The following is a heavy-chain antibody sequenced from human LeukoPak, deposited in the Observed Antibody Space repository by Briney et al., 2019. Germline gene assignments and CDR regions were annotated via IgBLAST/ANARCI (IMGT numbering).Heavy chain of an antibody. D-gene: IGHD1-26*01. V-gene: IGHV1-46*01. Sequence: GASVKVSCKASGYTFSNYYMHWVRQAPGQGLEGMGIANPSGGGTAYAQNFLGRVTMTWDTSINTVYMELSSLRSEDTAVYYCSRTVILGGRGYFDYWGQGTLVTVSS. CDR3: SRTVILGGRGYFDY. J-gene: IGHJ4*02. CDR2: ANPSGGGT. CDR1: GYTFSNYY.